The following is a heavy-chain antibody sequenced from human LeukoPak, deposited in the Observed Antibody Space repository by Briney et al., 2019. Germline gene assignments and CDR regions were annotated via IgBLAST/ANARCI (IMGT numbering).Heavy chain of an antibody. D-gene: IGHD4-23*01. V-gene: IGHV3-33*01. CDR1: GFTFSSYG. J-gene: IGHJ6*02. Sequence: PGGSLRLSCAASGFTFSSYGMHWVRQAPGKGLEWVAVIWYDGSNKYYADSVKGRFTISRDNSKNTLYLQMNSLRAEDTAVYYCARKLKSNFYYYYGMDVWGQGPTVTVSS. CDR2: IWYDGSNK. CDR3: ARKLKSNFYYYYGMDV.